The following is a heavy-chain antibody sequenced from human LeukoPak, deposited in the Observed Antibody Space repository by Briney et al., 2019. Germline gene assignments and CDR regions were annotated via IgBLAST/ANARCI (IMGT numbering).Heavy chain of an antibody. CDR2: IWYDGSNK. J-gene: IGHJ3*02. CDR3: ARDSGGRYPVDAFDI. CDR1: GFTFSNYG. Sequence: GGSLRLSCAASGFTFSNYGIHWVRQAPGKGLEWVAVIWYDGSNKYYADSVRGRFTVSRDNAKYTVYLEMNSLRAEDTVIYYCARDSGGRYPVDAFDIWGQGTMVTVSS. D-gene: IGHD2-15*01. V-gene: IGHV3-33*01.